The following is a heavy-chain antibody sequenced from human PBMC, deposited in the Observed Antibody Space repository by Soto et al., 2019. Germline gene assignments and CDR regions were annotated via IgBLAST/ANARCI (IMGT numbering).Heavy chain of an antibody. D-gene: IGHD2-15*01. V-gene: IGHV4-31*03. CDR3: ARTVAEPGILDY. CDR2: IYYSGST. CDR1: GGSISSGGYY. J-gene: IGHJ4*02. Sequence: TLSLTCTVSGGSISSGGYYWSWIRQHPGKGLEWIGYIYYSGSTYYNPSLKSRVTISVDTSKNQFSLKLSSVTAADTAVYYGARTVAEPGILDYWVKGSSVIVCS.